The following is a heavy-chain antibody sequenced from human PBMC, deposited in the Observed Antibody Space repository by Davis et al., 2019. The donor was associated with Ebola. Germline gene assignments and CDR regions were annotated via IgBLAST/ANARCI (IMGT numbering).Heavy chain of an antibody. V-gene: IGHV5-51*01. J-gene: IGHJ5*02. D-gene: IGHD3-10*01. CDR1: GYTFNSYW. Sequence: PGGSLRLSCRASGYTFNSYWIGWVRQVPGKGLEWMGIVYPGDSDTRYNPSFQGQVSISADKFISTAYLQWSSLKASDTAMYYCARQRDFGSGSYHMEFDTWGQGTLVTVSS. CDR2: VYPGDSDT. CDR3: ARQRDFGSGSYHMEFDT.